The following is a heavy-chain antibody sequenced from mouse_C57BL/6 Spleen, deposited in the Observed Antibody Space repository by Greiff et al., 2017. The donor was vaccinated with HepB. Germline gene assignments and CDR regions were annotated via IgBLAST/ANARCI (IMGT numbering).Heavy chain of an antibody. CDR3: ARPYYYGSSSFAY. CDR2: IDPNSGGT. CDR1: GYTFTSYW. D-gene: IGHD1-1*01. V-gene: IGHV1-72*01. J-gene: IGHJ3*01. Sequence: QVHVKQPGAELVKPGASVKLSCKASGYTFTSYWMHWVKQRPGRGLEWIGRIDPNSGGTKYNEKFKSKATLTVDKPSSTAYMQLSSLTSEDSAVYYCARPYYYGSSSFAYWGQGTLVTVSA.